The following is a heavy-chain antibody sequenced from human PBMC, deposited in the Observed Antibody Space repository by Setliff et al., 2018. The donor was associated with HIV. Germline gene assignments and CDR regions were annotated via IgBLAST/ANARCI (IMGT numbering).Heavy chain of an antibody. CDR1: GGTFSSYA. CDR2: IIPILGIA. J-gene: IGHJ6*02. Sequence: ASVKVSCKASGGTFSSYAISWVRQAPGQGLEWMGGIIPILGIANYAQKFQGRVTITADKSTSTAYMELSSLRSEDTAVYYCARAEYSSSWPSVGGPDRYYYEYGMDVWGQGTTVTVSS. CDR3: ARAEYSSSWPSVGGPDRYYYEYGMDV. D-gene: IGHD6-13*01. V-gene: IGHV1-69*10.